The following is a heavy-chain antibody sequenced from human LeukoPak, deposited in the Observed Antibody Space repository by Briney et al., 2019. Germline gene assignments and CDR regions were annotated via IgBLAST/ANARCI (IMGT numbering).Heavy chain of an antibody. V-gene: IGHV4-38-2*02. Sequence: SETLSLTCTVSGYSISSGYYWGWIRQPPGKGLEWIGSIYHSGSTYYNPSLKSRVTISVDTSKNQFSLKLSSVTAADTAVYYCARLQYYDILTGYYYYYMDVWGKGTTVTISS. J-gene: IGHJ6*03. D-gene: IGHD3-9*01. CDR2: IYHSGST. CDR1: GYSISSGYY. CDR3: ARLQYYDILTGYYYYYMDV.